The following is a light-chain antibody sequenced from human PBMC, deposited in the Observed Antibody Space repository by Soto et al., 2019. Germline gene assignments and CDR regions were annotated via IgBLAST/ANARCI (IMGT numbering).Light chain of an antibody. J-gene: IGLJ1*01. CDR2: EVS. V-gene: IGLV2-8*01. Sequence: QSVLTQPPSASGSPGQSVTISCTGTSSDVGGYNYVSWYQQHPGKAPKLMIYEVSKRPSGVPDRFSGSKSGNTASLTVSGLQAEDEADYYCSSYAGSNVFGTGTKLIVL. CDR1: SSDVGGYNY. CDR3: SSYAGSNV.